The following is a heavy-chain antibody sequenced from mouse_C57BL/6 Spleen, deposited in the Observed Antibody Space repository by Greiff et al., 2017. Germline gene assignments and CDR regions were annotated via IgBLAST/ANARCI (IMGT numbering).Heavy chain of an antibody. D-gene: IGHD3-3*01. J-gene: IGHJ2*01. CDR1: GYAFSSSW. V-gene: IGHV1-82*01. CDR2: IYPGDGDT. CDR3: SRGEGCDY. Sequence: QVQLQQSGPELVKPGASVKISCKASGYAFSSSWMNWVKQRPGKGLEWIGRIYPGDGDTNYNGKFKGKATLTADKSSRTAYMQLSSLSSEDSAVYVCSRGEGCDYWGQGTTLTVSS.